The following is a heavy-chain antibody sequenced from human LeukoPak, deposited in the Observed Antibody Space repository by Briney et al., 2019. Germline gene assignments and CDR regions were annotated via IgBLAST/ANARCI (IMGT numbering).Heavy chain of an antibody. J-gene: IGHJ6*02. CDR3: ARVPYYGSGSYYNPYYYYGMDV. CDR1: GGSFSGYY. D-gene: IGHD3-10*01. Sequence: PSETLSLTCAVYGGSFSGYYWSWVRQPPGMGLEWIGEINHSGSTNYNPSLKSRVTISVDTSKNQFSLELSSVTAADTAVYYCARVPYYGSGSYYNPYYYYGMDVWGQGTTVTVSS. CDR2: INHSGST. V-gene: IGHV4-34*01.